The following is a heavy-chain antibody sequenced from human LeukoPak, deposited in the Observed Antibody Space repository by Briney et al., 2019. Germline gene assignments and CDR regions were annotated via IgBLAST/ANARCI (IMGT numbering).Heavy chain of an antibody. V-gene: IGHV3-66*02. CDR3: ARDPGGVVPAAMVDY. CDR1: GFTVSSNY. Sequence: GGSLRLSCAASGFTVSSNYMSWVRQAPGKGLEWVSVIYSGGSTYYADSVKGRFTISRDNSKNTLCLQMNSLRAEDTAVYYCARDPGGVVPAAMVDYWGQGTLVTVSS. J-gene: IGHJ4*02. D-gene: IGHD2-2*01. CDR2: IYSGGST.